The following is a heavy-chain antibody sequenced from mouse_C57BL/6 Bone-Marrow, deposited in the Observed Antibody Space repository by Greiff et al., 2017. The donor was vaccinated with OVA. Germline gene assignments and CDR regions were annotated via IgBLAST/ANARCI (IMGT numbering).Heavy chain of an antibody. V-gene: IGHV1-59*01. CDR2: IDPSDSYT. D-gene: IGHD2-2*01. CDR3: ERSYYGYDPVGFGD. J-gene: IGHJ3*01. Sequence: VQLQQSGAELVRPGTSVKLSCKASGYTFTSYSMHWVNQRPGQGLEWIGVIDPSDSYTNYNQKFKGKATLTVDTSSSTAYMQLSSLTSEDYAVYYCERSYYGYDPVGFGDWGKGTLVTVAT. CDR1: GYTFTSYS.